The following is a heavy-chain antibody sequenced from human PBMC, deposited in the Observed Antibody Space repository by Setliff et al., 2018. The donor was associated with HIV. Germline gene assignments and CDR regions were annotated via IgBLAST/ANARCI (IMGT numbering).Heavy chain of an antibody. V-gene: IGHV5-51*01. Sequence: GESLKISCKALDYTFTTYWIGWVRQMPGEGLEWMGIIYPDDSNIRYNPSFQNQVTISADKSITTAYLQINNLKASDTATYYCARRDGRNMNAFQIWGPGTEVTVSS. J-gene: IGHJ3*01. CDR3: ARRDGRNMNAFQI. CDR2: IYPDDSNI. D-gene: IGHD2-21*01. CDR1: DYTFTTYW.